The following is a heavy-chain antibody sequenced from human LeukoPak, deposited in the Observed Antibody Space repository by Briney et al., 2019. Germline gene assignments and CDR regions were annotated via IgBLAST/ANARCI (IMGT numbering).Heavy chain of an antibody. Sequence: GGSLRLSCAASGFTFRSYGMHWVRQAPGKGLEGVTFIRYDVSNKYYADSVKGRFTISRDNYKNTLYLEMNSLRAEDRAVYYCAKSGPDSGSYFDYWGQGTLVTVSS. V-gene: IGHV3-30*02. CDR2: IRYDVSNK. CDR1: GFTFRSYG. J-gene: IGHJ4*02. D-gene: IGHD5-12*01. CDR3: AKSGPDSGSYFDY.